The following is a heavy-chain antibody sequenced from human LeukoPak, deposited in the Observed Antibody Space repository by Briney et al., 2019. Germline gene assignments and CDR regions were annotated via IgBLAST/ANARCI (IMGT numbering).Heavy chain of an antibody. CDR3: AKGWNNMDV. V-gene: IGHV3-23*01. J-gene: IGHJ6*02. D-gene: IGHD1/OR15-1a*01. Sequence: GGSLRLSCAASGFTFSSHAMSWVRQAPEKGLEWVSIISSSGGTTYYADSEKGRFTISRDNSKNTLYLQMNSLRAEDTAVYYCAKGWNNMDVWGQGTTVTVSS. CDR1: GFTFSSHA. CDR2: ISSSGGTT.